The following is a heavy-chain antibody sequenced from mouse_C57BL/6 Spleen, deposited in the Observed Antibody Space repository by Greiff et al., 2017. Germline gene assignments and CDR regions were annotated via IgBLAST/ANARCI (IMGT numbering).Heavy chain of an antibody. CDR1: GFSLTSYG. V-gene: IGHV2-6-1*01. CDR3: ARHNDYDGYAMDY. J-gene: IGHJ4*01. Sequence: VMLVESGPGLVAPSQSLSITCTVSGFSLTSYGVHWVRQPPGKGLEWLVVIWSDGSTTYNSALKSRLSISKDNSKSQVFLKMNSLQTDDTAMYYCARHNDYDGYAMDYWGQGTSVTVSS. D-gene: IGHD2-4*01. CDR2: IWSDGST.